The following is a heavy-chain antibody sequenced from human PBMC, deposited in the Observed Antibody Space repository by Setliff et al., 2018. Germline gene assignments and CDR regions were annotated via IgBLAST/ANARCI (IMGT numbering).Heavy chain of an antibody. CDR1: GFTFNTYA. J-gene: IGHJ6*03. CDR3: ARSRYTSRWYEMSAMDV. CDR2: ISYDGSNK. Sequence: GGSLRLSCAASGFTFNTYAMHWVRQAPGKGLEWLAVISYDGSNKFYADSVRGRFTISRDISKNTLYVQMNSLRPEDTAVYYCARSRYTSRWYEMSAMDVWGKGTTVTVSS. V-gene: IGHV3-30*01. D-gene: IGHD6-13*01.